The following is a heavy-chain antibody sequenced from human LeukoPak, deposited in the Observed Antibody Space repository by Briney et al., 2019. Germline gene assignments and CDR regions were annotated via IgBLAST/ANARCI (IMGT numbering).Heavy chain of an antibody. CDR2: ITSSSTYI. CDR3: ARDSGTYRDY. V-gene: IGHV3-21*01. Sequence: GGSLRLSCAASGFPFSSYNMNWVRQAPGKGLEGVSSITSSSTYIFYADSVTGRFTISRDNAKNSLYLKMNSLRAQDTAVYYCARDSGTYRDYWGQGTLVTVSS. D-gene: IGHD1-26*01. CDR1: GFPFSSYN. J-gene: IGHJ4*02.